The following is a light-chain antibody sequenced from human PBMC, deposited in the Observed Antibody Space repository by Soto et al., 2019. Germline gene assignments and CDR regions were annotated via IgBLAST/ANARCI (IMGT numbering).Light chain of an antibody. J-gene: IGLJ3*02. Sequence: QSVLTQPPSVSGAPGQRVTISCPGSSSNIGAGYDVHWYQQLPGTAPKLLIFGNNNRPSGVPDRFSGSKSGTSASLAITGLQAEDEADYHCSSHAGGNNLVFGGGTKLTVL. CDR2: GNN. V-gene: IGLV1-40*01. CDR1: SSNIGAGYD. CDR3: SSHAGGNNLV.